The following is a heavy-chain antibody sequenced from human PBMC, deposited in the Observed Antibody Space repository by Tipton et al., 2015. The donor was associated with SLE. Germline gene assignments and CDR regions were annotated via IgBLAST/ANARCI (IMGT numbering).Heavy chain of an antibody. CDR2: IYYSGST. V-gene: IGHV4-59*11. Sequence: TLSLTCTVSGGSISSHYWSWIRQSPGKGLEWIGYIYYSGSTNYNPSLKGRVTFSVDMSKNQFSLRLSSVSAADTAVYFCAYLTGGGPIDYWGQGTLVTVSS. D-gene: IGHD1-14*01. CDR3: AYLTGGGPIDY. CDR1: GGSISSHY. J-gene: IGHJ4*02.